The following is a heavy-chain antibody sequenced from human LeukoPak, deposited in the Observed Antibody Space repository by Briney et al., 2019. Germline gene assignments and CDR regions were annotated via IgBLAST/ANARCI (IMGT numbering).Heavy chain of an antibody. D-gene: IGHD6-6*01. Sequence: GGSLRLSCAASGFTLSSNYMSWVSQAQGKGLEWVSFIYSVGSTYYAHSVKGRFTISRDNSKNTLYLQMNSLRAEDTAVYYCARGARYYYYYYYMDVCGKGTTVTISS. CDR2: IYSVGST. V-gene: IGHV3-66*01. J-gene: IGHJ6*03. CDR3: ARGARYYYYYYYMDV. CDR1: GFTLSSNY.